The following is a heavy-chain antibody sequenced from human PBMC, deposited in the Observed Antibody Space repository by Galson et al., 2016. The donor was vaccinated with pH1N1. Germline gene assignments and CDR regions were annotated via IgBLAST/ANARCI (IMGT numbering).Heavy chain of an antibody. CDR2: INPMGGINPIFKTS. Sequence: SVKVSCKASGGTFGSYGISWVRQAPGQGLEWMGGINPMGGINPIFKTSNYAQKFQGRVTITADESMSTAYMELRSLISEDTAIYYCAKDRYFDTSGYYFEIYLRGQGTLVTVSS. J-gene: IGHJ4*01. V-gene: IGHV1-69*13. D-gene: IGHD3-22*01. CDR3: AKDRYFDTSGYYFEIYL. CDR1: GGTFGSYG.